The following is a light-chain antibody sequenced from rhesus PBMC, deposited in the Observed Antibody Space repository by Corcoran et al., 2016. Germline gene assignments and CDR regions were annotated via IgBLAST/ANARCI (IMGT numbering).Light chain of an antibody. CDR3: QHGYGTLYS. CDR1: RGITNN. CDR2: AAS. V-gene: IGKV1-25*02. Sequence: DIQMTQSPSSLSASVGDTITITCQASRGITNNLAWYQQKPGKVPKLLIYAASTLQSGVPSRFSGSGSGTEFTLTISSLQPEDFATYYCQHGYGTLYSFGQGTKVEIK. J-gene: IGKJ2*01.